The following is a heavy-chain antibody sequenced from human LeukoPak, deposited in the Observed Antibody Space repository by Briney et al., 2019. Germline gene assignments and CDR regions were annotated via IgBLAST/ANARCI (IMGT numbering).Heavy chain of an antibody. V-gene: IGHV4-59*01. J-gene: IGHJ3*02. Sequence: SETLSLTCTVSGGSISPYYWSWIRQPPGKGLEWIGYIYYTGGTYYNPSLKSRVTISVDTSKNQFSLKLTSVTAADTAVYYFARAYYYGSGTFDIWGQGTMVAVSS. CDR3: ARAYYYGSGTFDI. CDR1: GGSISPYY. D-gene: IGHD3-10*01. CDR2: IYYTGGT.